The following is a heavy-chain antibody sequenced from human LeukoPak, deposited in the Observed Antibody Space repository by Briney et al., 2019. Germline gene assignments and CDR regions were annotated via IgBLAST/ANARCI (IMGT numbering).Heavy chain of an antibody. D-gene: IGHD3-10*01. J-gene: IGHJ3*02. V-gene: IGHV1-46*01. CDR2: INPSGGLT. CDR3: ARSGPFYYGGAFDI. CDR1: GYTFTSYD. Sequence: GASVKVSCKASGYTFTSYDINWVRQAPGQGLEWMGIINPSGGLTTYAQKFQGRVTMTRDMSTSTVYLELSSLRSDDTAVYYCARSGPFYYGGAFDIWGQGTMVTVSS.